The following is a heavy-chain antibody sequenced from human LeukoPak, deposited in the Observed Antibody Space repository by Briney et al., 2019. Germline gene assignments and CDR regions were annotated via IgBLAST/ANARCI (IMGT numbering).Heavy chain of an antibody. CDR1: GGSISSYY. V-gene: IGHV4-4*07. D-gene: IGHD1-14*01. CDR2: IYTSGST. CDR3: TAVPEGYYYYYMDV. J-gene: IGHJ6*03. Sequence: SETLSLTCTVSGGSISSYYWSWIRQPAGKGLEWIGRIYTSGSTNYNPSLKSRVTMSVDTSKNQFSLKLSSVTAADTAVYYCTAVPEGYYYYYMDVWGKGTTVTVSS.